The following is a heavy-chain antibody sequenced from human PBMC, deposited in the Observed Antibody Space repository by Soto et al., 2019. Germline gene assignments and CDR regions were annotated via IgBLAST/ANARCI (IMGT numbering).Heavy chain of an antibody. V-gene: IGHV1-69*13. CDR2: IIPIFGTA. J-gene: IGHJ6*02. CDR1: GGTFSSYA. Sequence: SVKVSCKASGGTFSSYAISWVRQAPGQGLEWMGGIIPIFGTANYAQKFQGRVTITADESTSTAYMELSSLRSEDTAVYYCAREEQLVRYYYYGMDVWGQGTTVTVSS. D-gene: IGHD6-6*01. CDR3: AREEQLVRYYYYGMDV.